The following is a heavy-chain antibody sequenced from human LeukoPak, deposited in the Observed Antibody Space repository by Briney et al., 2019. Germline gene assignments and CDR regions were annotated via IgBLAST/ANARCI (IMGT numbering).Heavy chain of an antibody. V-gene: IGHV1-18*01. CDR3: ARVLTMVRGVITQYYYYGMDV. J-gene: IGHJ6*02. D-gene: IGHD3-10*01. CDR1: GYTFTSYG. Sequence: GASVKVSCKASGYTFTSYGIGWVRQAPGQGLEWMGWISAYNGNTNYAQKLQGRVTMTTDTSPSTAYMELRSLRSDDTAVYYCARVLTMVRGVITQYYYYGMDVWGQGTTVTVSS. CDR2: ISAYNGNT.